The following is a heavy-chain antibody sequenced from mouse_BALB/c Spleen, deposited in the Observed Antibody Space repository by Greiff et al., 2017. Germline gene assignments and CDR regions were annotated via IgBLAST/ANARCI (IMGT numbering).Heavy chain of an antibody. J-gene: IGHJ4*01. D-gene: IGHD2-1*01. CDR3: ARDGNYRYAMDY. V-gene: IGHV5-17*02. CDR1: GFTFSSFG. CDR2: ISSGSSTI. Sequence: EVHLVESGGGLVQPGGSRKLSCAASGFTFSSFGMHWVRQAPEKGLEWVAYISSGSSTIYYADTVKGRFTISRDNPKNTLFLQMTSLRSEDTAMYYCARDGNYRYAMDYWGQGTSVTVSS.